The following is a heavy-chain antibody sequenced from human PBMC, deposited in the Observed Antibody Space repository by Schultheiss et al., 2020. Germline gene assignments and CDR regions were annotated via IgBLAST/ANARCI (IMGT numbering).Heavy chain of an antibody. V-gene: IGHV2-70*01. J-gene: IGHJ4*02. CDR1: GFSLSTSGMC. CDR3: ARIRYSGYVSQFKINSFGFRR. CDR2: IDWDDDK. Sequence: SGPTLVKPTQTLTLTCTFSGFSLSTSGMCVSWIRQPPGKALEWLALIDWDDDKYYSTSLKSRLTITKDTSKNQVVLTMTNMDPVDTATYYCARIRYSGYVSQFKINSFGFRRWAQVALVTVSS. D-gene: IGHD5-12*01.